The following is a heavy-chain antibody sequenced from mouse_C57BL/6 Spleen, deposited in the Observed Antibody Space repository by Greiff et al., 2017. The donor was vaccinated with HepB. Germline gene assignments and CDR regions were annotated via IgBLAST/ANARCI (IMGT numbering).Heavy chain of an antibody. J-gene: IGHJ3*01. CDR3: ARLPARWFAY. CDR1: GFTFSSYA. V-gene: IGHV5-4*03. CDR2: ISDGGSYT. D-gene: IGHD2-12*01. Sequence: DVMLVESGGGLVKPGGSLKLSCAASGFTFSSYAMSWVRQTPEKRLEWVATISDGGSYTYYPDNVKGRFTISRDNAKNNLYLQMSHLKSEDTAMYYCARLPARWFAYWGQGTLVTVSA.